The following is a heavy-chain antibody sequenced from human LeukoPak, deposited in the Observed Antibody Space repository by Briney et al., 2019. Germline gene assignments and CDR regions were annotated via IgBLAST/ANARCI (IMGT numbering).Heavy chain of an antibody. CDR1: GFTFSSYG. CDR3: AKVRGGSYYDSSGYDFDY. D-gene: IGHD3-22*01. Sequence: GGSLRLSCAASGFTFSSYGMHWVRQAPGKGLEWVAVISYDGSNKYYADSVQGRFTISRDNSKNTLYLQMNSLRAEDTAVYYCAKVRGGSYYDSSGYDFDYWGQGTLVTVSS. J-gene: IGHJ4*02. V-gene: IGHV3-30*18. CDR2: ISYDGSNK.